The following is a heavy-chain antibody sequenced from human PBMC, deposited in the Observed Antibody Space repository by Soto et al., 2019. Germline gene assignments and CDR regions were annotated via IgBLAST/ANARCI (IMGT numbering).Heavy chain of an antibody. V-gene: IGHV1-18*01. CDR2: ISGYNGNT. CDR3: ARECPPRLI. Sequence: QVQLVQSGAEVKKPGASVKVSCKASGYTFTSYNISWVRQAPGQGLEWMGWISGYNGNTNYAQKLQGRVTMTTDTPTSTAYMELRSLISDETVVYYSARECPPRLIWGQGTLVTVSS. J-gene: IGHJ4*02. CDR1: GYTFTSYN.